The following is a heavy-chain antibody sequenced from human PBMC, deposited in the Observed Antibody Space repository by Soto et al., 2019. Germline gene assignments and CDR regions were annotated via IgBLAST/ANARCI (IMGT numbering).Heavy chain of an antibody. Sequence: EVQLLEAGGGLVQPGGSLRLSCAASGFSFSSYAMGWVRQAPGKGLEWVSIISATDVATYYADSVKGHFIIARDDSRRTLFLQMNSLRAEDTAVYHCVKDVYSRSSGQFALWGQGTLVTVST. J-gene: IGHJ4*02. CDR2: ISATDVAT. CDR1: GFSFSSYA. CDR3: VKDVYSRSSGQFAL. V-gene: IGHV3-23*01. D-gene: IGHD6-6*01.